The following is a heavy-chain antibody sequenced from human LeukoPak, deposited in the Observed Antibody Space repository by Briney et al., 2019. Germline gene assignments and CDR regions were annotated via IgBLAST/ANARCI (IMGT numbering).Heavy chain of an antibody. D-gene: IGHD3-22*01. Sequence: GGSLRLSCATSGFTFSSYWMSWVRQAPGKGLEWVANIKGDGSQTDYLDSVKGRFTISRDNAKNSLYLQMNSLRAEDTAVYYCARGRGYYYDSSGFPPFDYWGQGTLVTVSS. J-gene: IGHJ4*02. CDR3: ARGRGYYYDSSGFPPFDY. CDR1: GFTFSSYW. CDR2: IKGDGSQT. V-gene: IGHV3-7*01.